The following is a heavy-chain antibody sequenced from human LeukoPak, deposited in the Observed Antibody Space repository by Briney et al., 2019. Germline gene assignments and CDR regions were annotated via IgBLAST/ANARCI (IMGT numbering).Heavy chain of an antibody. CDR2: IYYSGST. V-gene: IGHV4-59*01. CDR3: ARVGWNSGYYYGPDHHFDY. Sequence: SETLSLTCTVSGGSISSYYWSWSRQPPGKGLEWIGYIYYSGSTNYNPSLKSRVTISVDTSKNQFSLKLSSVTAADTAVYYCARVGWNSGYYYGPDHHFDYWGQGTLVTVSS. CDR1: GGSISSYY. J-gene: IGHJ4*02. D-gene: IGHD3-22*01.